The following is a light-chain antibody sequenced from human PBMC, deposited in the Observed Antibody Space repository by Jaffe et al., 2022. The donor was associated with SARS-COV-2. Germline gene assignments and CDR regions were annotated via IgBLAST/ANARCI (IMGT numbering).Light chain of an antibody. CDR3: QSWGTNPV. J-gene: IGLJ2*01. Sequence: SYELTQPPSVSVSPGQTASISCSGDKLGSKYASWYRQKPGQSPVLVIYQDDQRPSGIPERFSGSNSGNTATLTISGTQAMDEADYYCQSWGTNPVFGGGTKLTVL. CDR1: KLGSKY. CDR2: QDD. V-gene: IGLV3-1*01.